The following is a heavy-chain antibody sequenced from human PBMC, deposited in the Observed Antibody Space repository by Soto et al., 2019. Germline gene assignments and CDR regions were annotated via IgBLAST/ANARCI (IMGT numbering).Heavy chain of an antibody. J-gene: IGHJ4*02. CDR2: INSDGSTT. CDR1: GFTFSSYW. V-gene: IGHV3-74*01. CDR3: ARVAVTQYHFDY. Sequence: EVQLVESGGGLVQPGGSLRLSCAASGFTFSSYWMYWVRQTPGKGLVWVSRINSDGSTTSYADSVKGRFTISRDNAKNTLFLQMNSLRAEDTAVYYCARVAVTQYHFDYWGQGTLVTVSS. D-gene: IGHD2-21*02.